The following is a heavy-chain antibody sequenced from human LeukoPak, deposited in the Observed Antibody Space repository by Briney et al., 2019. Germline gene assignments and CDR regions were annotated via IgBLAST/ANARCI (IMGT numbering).Heavy chain of an antibody. Sequence: GGSLRLSCAASGFTFSSYALTWVRQAPGKGLEWVSGISGSGGTTNYADSVKGRFTISRDNAKNSLYLQMNSLRAEDTAVYYCARDPSGSDFDYWGQGTLVTVSS. J-gene: IGHJ4*02. CDR1: GFTFSSYA. V-gene: IGHV3-23*01. D-gene: IGHD5-12*01. CDR3: ARDPSGSDFDY. CDR2: ISGSGGTT.